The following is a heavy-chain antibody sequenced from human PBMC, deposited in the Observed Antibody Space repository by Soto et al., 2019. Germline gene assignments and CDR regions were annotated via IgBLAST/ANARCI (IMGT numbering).Heavy chain of an antibody. V-gene: IGHV1-24*01. J-gene: IGHJ6*02. CDR3: ATCGYVNYYYCGMDV. CDR1: GYTLTELS. D-gene: IGHD5-12*01. Sequence: GASVKVSCKVSGYTLTELSMHWVRQAPGKGLEWMGGFDPEDGETIYAQKFQGRVTMTEDTSTDTAYMELSSLRSEDTAVYYCATCGYVNYYYCGMDVWGQGTTVTVSS. CDR2: FDPEDGET.